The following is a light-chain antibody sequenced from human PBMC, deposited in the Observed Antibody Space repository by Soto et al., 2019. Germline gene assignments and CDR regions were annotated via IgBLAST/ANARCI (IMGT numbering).Light chain of an antibody. Sequence: DIHITHSPSTRSSSLGDRVIITCRASQSISSWLAWYQQKPGKAPKLLIYAASTLQSGVPSRFSGSGSGTEFTLTISSLQPEDFATYYCQQLKSNLITFGQGTRLEIK. CDR3: QQLKSNLIT. CDR1: QSISSW. J-gene: IGKJ5*01. CDR2: AAS. V-gene: IGKV1-5*01.